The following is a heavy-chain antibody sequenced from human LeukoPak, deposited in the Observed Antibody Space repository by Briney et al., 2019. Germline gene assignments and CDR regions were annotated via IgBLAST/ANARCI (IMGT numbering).Heavy chain of an antibody. D-gene: IGHD3-22*01. CDR3: ARRSVGYYDSSGYYPN. CDR2: IYYSGST. J-gene: IGHJ4*02. V-gene: IGHV4-39*01. Sequence: SETLSLTCTVSGGSISSSSYYWGWIRQPPGKGLEWIGSIYYSGSTYYNPSLKSRVTISVGTSKNQFSLKLSSVTAADTAVYYCARRSVGYYDSSGYYPNWGQGTLVTVSS. CDR1: GGSISSSSYY.